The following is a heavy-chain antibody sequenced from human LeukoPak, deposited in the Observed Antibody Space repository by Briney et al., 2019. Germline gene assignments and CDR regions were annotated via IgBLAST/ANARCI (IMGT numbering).Heavy chain of an antibody. V-gene: IGHV3-23*01. CDR3: AKRIQSAMATGY. D-gene: IGHD5-18*01. CDR2: IGGSGGST. Sequence: GGSLRLSCAASGFTFSNSALSWVRQAPGKGLEWVSDIGGSGGSTYYADSVKGRFTISRDNSKNTLYLQMNSLRAEDTAVYYCAKRIQSAMATGYWGQGTLVTVSS. J-gene: IGHJ4*02. CDR1: GFTFSNSA.